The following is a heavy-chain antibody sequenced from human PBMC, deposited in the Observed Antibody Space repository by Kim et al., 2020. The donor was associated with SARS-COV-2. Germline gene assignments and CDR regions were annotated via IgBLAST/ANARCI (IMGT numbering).Heavy chain of an antibody. V-gene: IGHV3-7*03. CDR2: IHNDGGAT. D-gene: IGHD1-1*01. CDR3: ARDIRYIYYSYGLYV. J-gene: IGHJ6*01. CDR1: GFTFKGYG. Sequence: GGSLRLSCAASGFTFKGYGMTWVRQAPGKGLEWVSNIHNDGGATYYADSVRGRFTISRDNAKNSLYLQMNSLRAEDTAVYYCARDIRYIYYSYGLYV.